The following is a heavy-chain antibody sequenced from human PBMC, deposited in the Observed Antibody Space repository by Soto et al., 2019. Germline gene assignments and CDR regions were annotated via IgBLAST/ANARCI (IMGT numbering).Heavy chain of an antibody. J-gene: IGHJ4*02. CDR3: ARGIDVDTAMAYYFDY. V-gene: IGHV4-34*01. D-gene: IGHD5-18*01. Sequence: QVQLQQWGAGLLKPSETLSLTCAVYGGSFSGYYWSWIRQPPGKGLEWIGEINHSGSTNYNPSLKSRVTISVDTSKNQFSLKLSSVTAADTAVYYCARGIDVDTAMAYYFDYWGQGTLVTVSS. CDR1: GGSFSGYY. CDR2: INHSGST.